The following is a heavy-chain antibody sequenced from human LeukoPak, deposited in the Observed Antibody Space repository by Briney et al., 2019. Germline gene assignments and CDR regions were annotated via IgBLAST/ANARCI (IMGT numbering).Heavy chain of an antibody. CDR3: ARGKGNYGDPASFDY. CDR2: INPNSGGT. V-gene: IGHV1-2*02. D-gene: IGHD4-17*01. J-gene: IGHJ4*02. Sequence: ASVKVSCKASGYTFTGYYMHWVRQAPGQGLEWMGWINPNSGGTNYAQKLQGRVTMTTDTSTSTVYMELRSLRSDDTAVYYCARGKGNYGDPASFDYWGQGTLVTVSS. CDR1: GYTFTGYY.